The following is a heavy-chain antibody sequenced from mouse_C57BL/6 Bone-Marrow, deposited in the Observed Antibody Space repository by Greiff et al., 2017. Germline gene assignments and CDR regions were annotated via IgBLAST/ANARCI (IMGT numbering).Heavy chain of an antibody. CDR3: ARDLGTATWYFDV. CDR2: ISHDGSN. J-gene: IGHJ1*01. Sequence: EVQLVESGPGLVKPSQSLSLTCSVTGYSITSGYYWNWIRQFPGNTLEWMGYISHDGSNNSNPSLKNRISITRDTSKNQFFLKLNSVTTEDTATYYCARDLGTATWYFDVWGAGTTVTVSS. D-gene: IGHD1-2*01. V-gene: IGHV3-6*02. CDR1: GYSITSGYY.